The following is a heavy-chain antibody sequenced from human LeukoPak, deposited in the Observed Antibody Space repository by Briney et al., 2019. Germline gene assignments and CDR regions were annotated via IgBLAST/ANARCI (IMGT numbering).Heavy chain of an antibody. Sequence: GGSLGLSCEASGFTFSNYWMTWVRQAPGKGLEWVANIKQDGSEKYYVDSMKGRFTISRDDAKNTLYLQMNSLRAEDTAVYYCANDIVLMVYAMDYWGQGTLVTVSS. D-gene: IGHD2-8*01. V-gene: IGHV3-7*03. CDR2: IKQDGSEK. CDR1: GFTFSNYW. CDR3: ANDIVLMVYAMDY. J-gene: IGHJ4*02.